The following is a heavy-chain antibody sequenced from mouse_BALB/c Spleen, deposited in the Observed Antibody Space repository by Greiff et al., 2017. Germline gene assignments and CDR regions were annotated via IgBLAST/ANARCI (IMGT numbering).Heavy chain of an antibody. CDR2: IWGDGST. CDR3: ARDRAITTGDAMDY. CDR1: GFSLTGYG. J-gene: IGHJ4*01. D-gene: IGHD2-4*01. V-gene: IGHV2-6-7*01. Sequence: QVQLKESGPGLVAPSQSLYITCTGSGFSLTGYGVNWVRQPPGKGLEWLGMIWGDGSTDYNSALKSRLSISKDNSKSQVFLKMNSLQTDDTARYYCARDRAITTGDAMDYWGQGTSVTVSS.